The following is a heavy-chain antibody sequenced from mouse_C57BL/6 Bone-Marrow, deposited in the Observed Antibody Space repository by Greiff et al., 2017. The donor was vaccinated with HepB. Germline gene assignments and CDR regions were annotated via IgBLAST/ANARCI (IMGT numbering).Heavy chain of an antibody. CDR3: AEGTGSFAY. D-gene: IGHD4-1*01. Sequence: EVNVVESGGDLVKPGGSLKLSCAASGFTFSSYGMSWVRQTPDKRLEWVATISSGGSYTYYPDSVKGRFTISRDNAKNTLYLQMSSLKSEDTAMYYCAEGTGSFAYWGQGTLVTVSA. V-gene: IGHV5-6*01. CDR1: GFTFSSYG. CDR2: ISSGGSYT. J-gene: IGHJ3*01.